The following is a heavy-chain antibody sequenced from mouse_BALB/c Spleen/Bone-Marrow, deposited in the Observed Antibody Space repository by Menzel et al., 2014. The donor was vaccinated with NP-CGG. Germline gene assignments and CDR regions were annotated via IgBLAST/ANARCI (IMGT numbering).Heavy chain of an antibody. D-gene: IGHD4-1*01. Sequence: LEESGAELARLGASVKLSCKASGYTFTSYWMQWVKQRPGQGLEWIGAIYPGDGDTRYTQKFKGKATLTADKSSSTAYMQLSSLASEDSAVYYCARMWDGYYAMDYWGQGTSVTVSS. CDR2: IYPGDGDT. CDR1: GYTFTSYW. V-gene: IGHV1-87*01. J-gene: IGHJ4*01. CDR3: ARMWDGYYAMDY.